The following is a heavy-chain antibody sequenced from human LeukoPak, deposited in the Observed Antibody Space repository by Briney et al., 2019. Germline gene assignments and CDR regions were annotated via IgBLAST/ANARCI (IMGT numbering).Heavy chain of an antibody. CDR3: ERPRYGSGSLDS. Sequence: PSETLSLTCAVYGESFSGHYWTWIRRPPGKGLEWIGEINHSGSTTSNPSLNNRVTISVDTSKNQFSLKLTSVTAADTAVYYCERPRYGSGSLDSWGQGTLVTVSS. CDR1: GESFSGHY. V-gene: IGHV4-34*01. J-gene: IGHJ4*02. D-gene: IGHD3-10*01. CDR2: INHSGST.